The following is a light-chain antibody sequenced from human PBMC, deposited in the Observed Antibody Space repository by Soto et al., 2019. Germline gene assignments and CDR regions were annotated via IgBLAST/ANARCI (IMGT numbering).Light chain of an antibody. CDR2: EVS. J-gene: IGLJ1*01. CDR3: SSYTTSSTLGYV. CDR1: SSDVGGYNY. V-gene: IGLV2-14*01. Sequence: QSALTQPASVSGSPGQSITISCTGTSSDVGGYNYVSWYQRHPGKAPTLMIYEVSNRFSGVSNRFSGSKSGNTASLTISGLQAEDEADYYCSSYTTSSTLGYVFGTGTKLTVL.